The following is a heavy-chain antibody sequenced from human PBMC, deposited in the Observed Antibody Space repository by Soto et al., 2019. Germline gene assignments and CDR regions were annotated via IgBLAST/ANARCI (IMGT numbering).Heavy chain of an antibody. D-gene: IGHD3-9*01. CDR2: ISGSGGST. Sequence: GGSLRLSCAASGFTFSSYAMSWVRQAPGKGLEWVSAISGSGGSTYYADSVKGRFTISRDNSKNTLYLQMNSLRAEDTAVYYCAKDNYDILTGYYIFDYWGQGTLVTVSS. V-gene: IGHV3-23*01. CDR1: GFTFSSYA. J-gene: IGHJ4*02. CDR3: AKDNYDILTGYYIFDY.